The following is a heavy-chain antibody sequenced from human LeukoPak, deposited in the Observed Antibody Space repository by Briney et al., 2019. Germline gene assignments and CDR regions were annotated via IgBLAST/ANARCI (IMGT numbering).Heavy chain of an antibody. CDR1: GYTFTSYG. Sequence: RASVKVSCKASGYTFTSYGISWVRQAPGQGLEWMGWISAYNGNTNYAQKLQGRVTVTTDTSTSTAYMELRSLRSDDTAVYYCARDLQRRGYDILTGYYIPPFDIWGQGTMVTVSS. CDR3: ARDLQRRGYDILTGYYIPPFDI. CDR2: ISAYNGNT. J-gene: IGHJ3*02. V-gene: IGHV1-18*01. D-gene: IGHD3-9*01.